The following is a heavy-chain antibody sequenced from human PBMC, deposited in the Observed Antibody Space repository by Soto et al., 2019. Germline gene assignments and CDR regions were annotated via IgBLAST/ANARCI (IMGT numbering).Heavy chain of an antibody. CDR3: ARHRDCGRGSCDYGC. D-gene: IGHD2-15*01. J-gene: IGHJ4*02. CDR1: GGSISTSAYY. CDR2: ISYSGIT. Sequence: SETLSLTCTVSGGSISTSAYYWSWIRQSPGKELERIATISYSGITYYNPSLRSRATVSVDTSKNQFSLRLSSVTAADTAVFYCARHRDCGRGSCDYGCWEQGARVTSAS. V-gene: IGHV4-39*01.